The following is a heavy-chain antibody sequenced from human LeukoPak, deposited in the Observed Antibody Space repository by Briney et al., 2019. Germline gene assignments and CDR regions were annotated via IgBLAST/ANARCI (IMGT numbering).Heavy chain of an antibody. J-gene: IGHJ3*02. CDR3: ARDNSQWLVPFDAFDI. CDR2: TYYRSKWYN. CDR1: GDSVSSNTTA. Sequence: SQTLSLTCAISGDSVSSNTTAWNWIRQSPSRGLEWLGRTYYRSKWYNDYAVTVKSRITINPDTSKNQFSLQLNSVTPEDTAVYYCARDNSQWLVPFDAFDIWGQGTMVTVSS. D-gene: IGHD6-19*01. V-gene: IGHV6-1*01.